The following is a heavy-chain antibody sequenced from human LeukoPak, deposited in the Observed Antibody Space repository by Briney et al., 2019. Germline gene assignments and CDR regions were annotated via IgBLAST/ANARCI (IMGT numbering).Heavy chain of an antibody. Sequence: GGSLRLSCVGSGFTFRSHAVSWVRQAPGKGLEWVSAISGSGGSTYYADSVKGRFTISRDNSKNTLYLQMNSLRAEGTAVYYCAKVRDGYNYFDYWGQGTLVTVSS. CDR2: ISGSGGST. CDR1: GFTFRSHA. V-gene: IGHV3-23*01. CDR3: AKVRDGYNYFDY. D-gene: IGHD5-24*01. J-gene: IGHJ4*02.